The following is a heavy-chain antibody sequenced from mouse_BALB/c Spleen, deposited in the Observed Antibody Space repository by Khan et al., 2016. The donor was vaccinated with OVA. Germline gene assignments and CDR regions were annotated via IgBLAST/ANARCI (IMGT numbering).Heavy chain of an antibody. Sequence: EVELVESGGGLVQPGGSLRLSCATSGFTFTDYYMNWVRQPPGKGLEWLGFISNKASGYTKEYSPSVKARFTISRYTSQSILYLHMITLRAEDSATYYCGRVDCGYGFDYWGQGTLVTVAA. V-gene: IGHV7-3*02. D-gene: IGHD1-2*01. CDR1: GFTFTDYY. J-gene: IGHJ3*01. CDR3: GRVDCGYGFDY. CDR2: ISNKASGYTK.